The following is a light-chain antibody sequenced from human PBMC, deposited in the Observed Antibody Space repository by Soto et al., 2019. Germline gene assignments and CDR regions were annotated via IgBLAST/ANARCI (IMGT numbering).Light chain of an antibody. CDR2: GSA. CDR1: QSVSSCY. V-gene: IGKV3-20*01. Sequence: EIVLTQSPGTLSLSPGERATLSCRASQSVSSCYLAWYQQKRGQAPRLLIHGSASTATGIPDRFSGSGSGTDTPLTISSLQPEDFAVYYYQQYDSSPTFGQGTRLEIK. CDR3: QQYDSSPT. J-gene: IGKJ5*01.